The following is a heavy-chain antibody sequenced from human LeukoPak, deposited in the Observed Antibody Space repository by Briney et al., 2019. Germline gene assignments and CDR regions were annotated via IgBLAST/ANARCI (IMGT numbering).Heavy chain of an antibody. CDR3: ARCFSSGLRGFDY. D-gene: IGHD6-19*01. J-gene: IGHJ4*02. V-gene: IGHV1-18*01. Sequence: ASVKVSCTASGYTFTRNGITWVRQAPGQGLEWMGWISPYNGGTNYAQKLQGRVTMTTDTSTTTAYMELRSLTSDDTALYYCARCFSSGLRGFDYWGQGTLVTVSS. CDR2: ISPYNGGT. CDR1: GYTFTRNG.